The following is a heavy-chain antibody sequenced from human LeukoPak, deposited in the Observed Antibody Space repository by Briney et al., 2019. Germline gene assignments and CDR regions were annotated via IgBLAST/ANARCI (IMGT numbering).Heavy chain of an antibody. Sequence: SETLSLARSVSGDSINSNYWSWMRQPPGKGLECIGYIYYGGSTNYNPSLKSRVSLSVDTSKNQFSLNLSSVTAADTAVYHCARLLAGCPGGRCRAHFDYWGQGTLVTVSS. CDR2: IYYGGST. D-gene: IGHD2-15*01. V-gene: IGHV4-59*01. CDR1: GDSINSNY. CDR3: ARLLAGCPGGRCRAHFDY. J-gene: IGHJ4*02.